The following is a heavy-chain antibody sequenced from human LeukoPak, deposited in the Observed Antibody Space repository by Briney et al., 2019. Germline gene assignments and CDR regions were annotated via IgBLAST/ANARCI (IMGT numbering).Heavy chain of an antibody. Sequence: QAGGSLRLSCAASGFTFSSYGMHWVRQAPGKGLEWVAVIWYDGSNKYYADSVKGRFTISRDNSKNTLYLQMNSLRAEDTAVYYCAKDLMDYDILTGYYDYWGQGTLVTVSS. J-gene: IGHJ4*02. CDR3: AKDLMDYDILTGYYDY. CDR1: GFTFSSYG. D-gene: IGHD3-9*01. V-gene: IGHV3-33*06. CDR2: IWYDGSNK.